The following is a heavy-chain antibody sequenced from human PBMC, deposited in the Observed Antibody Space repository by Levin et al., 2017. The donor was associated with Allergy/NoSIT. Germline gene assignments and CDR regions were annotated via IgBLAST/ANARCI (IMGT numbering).Heavy chain of an antibody. CDR2: INPNSGGT. CDR3: ARDSQYYYDTSGSFDY. V-gene: IGHV1-2*02. J-gene: IGHJ4*02. CDR1: GYTFTGYY. Sequence: GESLKISCKASGYTFTGYYMHWVRQAPGQGLEWMGWINPNSGGTNFVQNFQGRVTMTRDTSISTAYMELSRLSSDDTAVYYCARDSQYYYDTSGSFDYWGQGTLVTVSS. D-gene: IGHD3-22*01.